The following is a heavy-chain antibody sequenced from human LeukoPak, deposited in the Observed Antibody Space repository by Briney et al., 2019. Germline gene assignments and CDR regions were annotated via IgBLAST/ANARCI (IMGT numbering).Heavy chain of an antibody. D-gene: IGHD1-26*01. V-gene: IGHV3-7*01. CDR2: IKQDGSEK. CDR3: ARDRGGSYPGAFDI. CDR1: GFTFSSYW. J-gene: IGHJ3*02. Sequence: GGSLRLSCAASGFTFSSYWMSWVRQAPGKGLEWVANIKQDGSEKYYVDSVKGRFTISRDNAKNSLYLQMNSLRAEDTAVYYCARDRGGSYPGAFDIWGQGTMVTVSS.